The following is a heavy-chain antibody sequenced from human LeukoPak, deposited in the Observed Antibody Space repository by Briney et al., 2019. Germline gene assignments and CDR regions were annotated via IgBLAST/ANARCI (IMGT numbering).Heavy chain of an antibody. CDR3: ARDSQMATITLFDY. J-gene: IGHJ4*02. CDR1: GGSISSYY. CDR2: IYTSGST. Sequence: PSETLSLTCTVSGGSISSYYWSWIRQPPGKGLEWIGRIYTSGSTNYNPSLKSRVTMSVDTSKNQFSLKLSSVTAADTAVYYCARDSQMATITLFDYWGQGTLVTVSS. D-gene: IGHD5-12*01. V-gene: IGHV4-4*07.